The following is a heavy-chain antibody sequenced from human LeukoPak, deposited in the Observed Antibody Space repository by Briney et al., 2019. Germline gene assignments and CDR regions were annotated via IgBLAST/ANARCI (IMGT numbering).Heavy chain of an antibody. V-gene: IGHV3-30*04. CDR2: MSYDGSNK. CDR1: GFTFSSYA. J-gene: IGHJ6*02. D-gene: IGHD3-22*01. Sequence: PGGSLRLSCAASGFTFSSYAMHWVRQAPGKGLEWVAVMSYDGSNKYYADSVKGRFTISRDNSKNTLYLQMNSLRAEDTAVYYCAKDRPDYYYDSSGYWDYFYGMDVWGQGTTVTVSS. CDR3: AKDRPDYYYDSSGYWDYFYGMDV.